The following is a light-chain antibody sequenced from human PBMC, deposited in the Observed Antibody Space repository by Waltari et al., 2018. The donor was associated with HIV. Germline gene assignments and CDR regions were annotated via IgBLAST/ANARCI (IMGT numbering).Light chain of an antibody. CDR3: TAYKYSTRSYV. V-gene: IGLV2-14*03. CDR2: DVT. CDR1: SNDVGDYNH. J-gene: IGLJ1*01. Sequence: QSALTQPASVSGSPGQSITISCIGSSNDVGDYNHVAWYQQHPDKAPKLLIYDVTNRPPGFSNRFSFSKSGNTASLAISGLQAEDEADYFCTAYKYSTRSYVFGTGTKVTVL.